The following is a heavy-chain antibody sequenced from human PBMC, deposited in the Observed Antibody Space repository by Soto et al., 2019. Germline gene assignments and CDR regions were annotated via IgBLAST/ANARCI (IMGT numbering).Heavy chain of an antibody. CDR1: GFTFSSYG. D-gene: IGHD2-21*01. V-gene: IGHV3-30*18. J-gene: IGHJ4*02. CDR2: ISYDGSNK. Sequence: LRLSCATSGFTFSSYGMHWVRQAPGKGLEWVAVISYDGSNKYYADSVKGRFTISRDNSKNTLYLQMNSLRAEDTAVYYCAKARDGYWAYWGQGTLVTVSS. CDR3: AKARDGYWAY.